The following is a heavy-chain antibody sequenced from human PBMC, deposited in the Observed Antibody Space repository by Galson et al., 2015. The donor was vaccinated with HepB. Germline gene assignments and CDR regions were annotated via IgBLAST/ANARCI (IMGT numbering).Heavy chain of an antibody. V-gene: IGHV1-69*13. D-gene: IGHD3-16*02. CDR2: IIPILGTA. Sequence: SVKVSCKASGGTFSSYAISWVRQAPGQGLEWMGGIIPILGTANYAQKFQGRVTITANESTSTAYMELSSLRSEDTAVYYCARGLHLGELSLYLEVVPGYYYYYMDVWGKGTTVTVSS. J-gene: IGHJ6*03. CDR3: ARGLHLGELSLYLEVVPGYYYYYMDV. CDR1: GGTFSSYA.